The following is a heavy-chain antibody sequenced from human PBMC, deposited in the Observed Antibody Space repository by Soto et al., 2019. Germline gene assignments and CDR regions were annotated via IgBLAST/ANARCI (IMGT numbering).Heavy chain of an antibody. CDR1: GGSISSGGYP. CDR3: ARKKDWPWWFDP. V-gene: IGHV4-30-2*01. J-gene: IGHJ5*02. CDR2: IYHSGST. D-gene: IGHD3-9*01. Sequence: PSETLSLTCAVSGGSISSGGYPWSWIRQPPGKGLEWIGYIYHSGSTYYNPSLKSRVTISVDTSKNQFSLKLSSVTAADTAVYYCARKKDWPWWFDPWGQGTLVTVSS.